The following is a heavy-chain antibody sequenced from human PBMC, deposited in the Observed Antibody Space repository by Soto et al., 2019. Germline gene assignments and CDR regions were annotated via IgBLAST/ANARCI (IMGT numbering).Heavy chain of an antibody. CDR1: GFSIGSYA. J-gene: IGHJ3*01. Sequence: GGSLRLSCAASGFSIGSYAMHWVRQAPGKGLEWVSIISPDGDSTYYADSVKGRFTISRDNSQNTVFLQMNSLRAEDTAIYFCAKVRLTDYLRYAPHLWGQGTLVTVSS. CDR3: AKVRLTDYLRYAPHL. CDR2: ISPDGDST. V-gene: IGHV3-23*01. D-gene: IGHD2-8*01.